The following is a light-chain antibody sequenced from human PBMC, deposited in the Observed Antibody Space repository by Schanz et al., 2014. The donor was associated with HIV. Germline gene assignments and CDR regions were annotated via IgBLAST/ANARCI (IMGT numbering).Light chain of an antibody. CDR1: SSNIGSND. Sequence: QSVLTQPPSASGTPGQRVTISCSGSSSNIGSNDVNWYQQLPGTAPKFLIYRGSNRPSGVPDRFSGSKSGTSASLAITGLQAEDEAGYYCSSYTSSSTVLFGGGTKLTVL. J-gene: IGLJ2*01. V-gene: IGLV1-44*01. CDR3: SSYTSSSTVL. CDR2: RGS.